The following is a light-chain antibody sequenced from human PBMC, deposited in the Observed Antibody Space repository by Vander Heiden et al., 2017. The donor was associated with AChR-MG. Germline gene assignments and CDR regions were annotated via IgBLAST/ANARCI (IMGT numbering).Light chain of an antibody. CDR3: AAWDDSLSGRPV. J-gene: IGLJ3*02. Sequence: QSVLTQPPSASGTPGQRVTISCSGSSSNIGSNYVYWYQQLPGTAPKLLIYRNNQRPSGVPDRFSGSKSGTSASLAISGLRSEDEADYYCAAWDDSLSGRPVVGGGTKLTVL. CDR2: RNN. CDR1: SSNIGSNY. V-gene: IGLV1-47*01.